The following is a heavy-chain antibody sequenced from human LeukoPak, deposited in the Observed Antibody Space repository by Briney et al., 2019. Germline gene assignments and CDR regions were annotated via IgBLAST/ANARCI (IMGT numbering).Heavy chain of an antibody. CDR3: ARAWSWYYMDV. Sequence: SETLSLTCTVSGASITSSRYYWGWIRQPPGMRLEWIGSIYYSGSTYYNPSLESRVTISVDTSKNQLSLKVSSETAADTAVYYCARAWSWYYMDVWGKGTTVTVSS. D-gene: IGHD1-26*01. CDR1: GASITSSRYY. V-gene: IGHV4-39*07. J-gene: IGHJ6*03. CDR2: IYYSGST.